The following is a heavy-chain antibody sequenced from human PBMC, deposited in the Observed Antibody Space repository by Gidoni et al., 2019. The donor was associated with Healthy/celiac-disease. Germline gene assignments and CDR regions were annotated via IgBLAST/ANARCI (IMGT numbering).Heavy chain of an antibody. CDR3: TTGKWELLLRFDP. V-gene: IGHV3-15*01. Sequence: EVQLVESGGGLVKPGGSRRLSCAASGFTCSNAWMRWVRQAPGKGLEWVGRIKSKTDGGTTDYAAPVKGRFTISRDDSKNTLYLQMNSLKTEDTAVYYCTTGKWELLLRFDPWGQGTLVTVSS. CDR2: IKSKTDGGTT. D-gene: IGHD1-26*01. J-gene: IGHJ5*02. CDR1: GFTCSNAW.